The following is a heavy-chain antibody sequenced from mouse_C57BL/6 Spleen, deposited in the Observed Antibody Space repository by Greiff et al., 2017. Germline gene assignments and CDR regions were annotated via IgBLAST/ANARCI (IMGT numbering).Heavy chain of an antibody. V-gene: IGHV1-63*01. CDR2: IYPGGGYT. Sequence: VQLQQSGAELVRPGTSVKMYCKASGYTFTNYWIGWAKQRPGHGLEWIGDIYPGGGYTNYNEKFKGKGTLTAAKSSSAAYMQFSSLTSEDSAIYYCARRGGGDYYFDYWGQGTTLTVSS. CDR1: GYTFTNYW. CDR3: ARRGGGDYYFDY. J-gene: IGHJ2*01.